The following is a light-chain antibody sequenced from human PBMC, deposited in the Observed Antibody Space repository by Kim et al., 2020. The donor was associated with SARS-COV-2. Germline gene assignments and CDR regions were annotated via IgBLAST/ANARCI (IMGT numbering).Light chain of an antibody. CDR3: ASHTTDNTWV. CDR2: DVD. CDR1: NADIGAFEH. J-gene: IGLJ3*02. V-gene: IGLV2-14*03. Sequence: GRSITISGTGTNADIGAFEHVSWYQQLPDKVPKLIIYDVDKRPSGISVRFSGSKSGNTASLTVSGLQPEDEADYYCASHTTDNTWVFGGGTQLTVL.